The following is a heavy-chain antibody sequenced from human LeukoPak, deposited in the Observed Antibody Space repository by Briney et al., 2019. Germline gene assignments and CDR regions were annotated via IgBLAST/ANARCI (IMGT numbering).Heavy chain of an antibody. CDR2: ISSSSSYI. Sequence: GGSLRLSCAASGFTFSSYSMNWVRQAPGKGLEWVSSISSSSSYIYYADSVKGRFTISRDNAKNSLYLQMNSLRAEDTAVYYCARGRYDSSGYHYSDYWGQGTLVTVSS. CDR3: ARGRYDSSGYHYSDY. V-gene: IGHV3-21*01. D-gene: IGHD3-22*01. J-gene: IGHJ4*02. CDR1: GFTFSSYS.